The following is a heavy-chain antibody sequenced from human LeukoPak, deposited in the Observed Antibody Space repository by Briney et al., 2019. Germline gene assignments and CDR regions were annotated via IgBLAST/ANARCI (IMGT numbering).Heavy chain of an antibody. Sequence: GGSLRLSCAASGFTFSSYAMHWVRQAPGKGLEWVAVISYDGSNKYYADSVKGRFTISRDNAKNSLYLQMNSLRAEDTAVYYCARAGYYDSSGYYYDAFDIWGQGTMVTVSS. D-gene: IGHD3-22*01. CDR1: GFTFSSYA. J-gene: IGHJ3*02. V-gene: IGHV3-30-3*01. CDR2: ISYDGSNK. CDR3: ARAGYYDSSGYYYDAFDI.